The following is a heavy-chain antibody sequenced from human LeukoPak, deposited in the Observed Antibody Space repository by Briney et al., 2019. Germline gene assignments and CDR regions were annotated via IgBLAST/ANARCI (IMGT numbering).Heavy chain of an antibody. CDR3: ARDLDYGDYGSAFDY. Sequence: SETLSLTCTVSGGSISSYYWSWIRQPAGKGLEWIGRIYTSGSTNYNPSLTSRVTMSVDTSKNQFSLKLSSVTAADTAVYYCARDLDYGDYGSAFDYWGQGTLVTVSS. CDR2: IYTSGST. D-gene: IGHD4-17*01. CDR1: GGSISSYY. V-gene: IGHV4-4*07. J-gene: IGHJ4*02.